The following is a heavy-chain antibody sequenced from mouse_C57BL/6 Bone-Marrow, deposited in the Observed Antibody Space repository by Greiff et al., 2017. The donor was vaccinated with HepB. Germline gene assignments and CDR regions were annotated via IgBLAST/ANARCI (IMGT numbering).Heavy chain of an antibody. CDR3: AKTRSNYVGYAMDY. CDR1: GFSLTSYG. Sequence: VQLQESGPGLVQPSQSLSITCTVSGFSLTSYGVHWVRQSPGKGLEWLGVIWRGGSTDYNAAFMSRLSITKDNSKSQVFFKMNSLQADDTAIYYCAKTRSNYVGYAMDYWGQGTSVTVSS. D-gene: IGHD2-5*01. CDR2: IWRGGST. J-gene: IGHJ4*01. V-gene: IGHV2-5*01.